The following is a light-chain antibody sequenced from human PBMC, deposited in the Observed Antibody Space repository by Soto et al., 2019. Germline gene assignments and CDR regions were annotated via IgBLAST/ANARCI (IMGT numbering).Light chain of an antibody. CDR2: DVT. Sequence: QSVLTQPRSVSGSPGQSVTISCSGTSSDLGAYNFVSWYQHHPGRAPKLMIYDVTLRPSGVPYRFSGSKSGNTASLTISGLQAEDEADYYCCSYAGSNVFGTGTKVTVL. CDR3: CSYAGSNV. J-gene: IGLJ1*01. CDR1: SSDLGAYNF. V-gene: IGLV2-11*01.